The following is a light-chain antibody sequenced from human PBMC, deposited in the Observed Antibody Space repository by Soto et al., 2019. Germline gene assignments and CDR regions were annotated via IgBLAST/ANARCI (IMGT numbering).Light chain of an antibody. CDR3: QQYGSSPLVT. J-gene: IGKJ5*01. CDR2: GAS. Sequence: EIVLTQSPGTLSLSPGERATLSCRASQSVSSSYLAWYQQKPGQAPRLLIYGASSRATGIPDRFSGSGSRTDFTLTISRLEPEDFAVYYCQQYGSSPLVTFGQGTRLEI. CDR1: QSVSSSY. V-gene: IGKV3-20*01.